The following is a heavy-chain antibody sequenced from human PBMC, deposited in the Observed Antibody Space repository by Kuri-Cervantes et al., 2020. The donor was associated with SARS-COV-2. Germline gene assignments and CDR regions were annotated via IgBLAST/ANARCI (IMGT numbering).Heavy chain of an antibody. CDR2: IRYDGSNK. CDR1: GFTFSSYG. Sequence: GGSLRLSCAASGFTFSSYGMHWVRQAPGKGLEWVAFIRYDGSNKYYADSVKGRFTISRDNAKNSLYLQMNSLRAEDTAVYYCARDRAYYDILTGYYAAGNAFDIWGQGTMVTVSS. CDR3: ARDRAYYDILTGYYAAGNAFDI. V-gene: IGHV3-30*02. D-gene: IGHD3-9*01. J-gene: IGHJ3*02.